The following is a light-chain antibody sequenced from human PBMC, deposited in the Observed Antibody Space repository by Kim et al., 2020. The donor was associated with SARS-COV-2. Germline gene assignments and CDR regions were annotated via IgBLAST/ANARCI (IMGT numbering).Light chain of an antibody. CDR2: DVS. Sequence: GQSVTISCTGTSSDVGGYNYVSWYQQHPGKAPKLMIYDVSKRPSGVPDRFSGSKSGNTASLTISGLQAEDEADYYCCSYAGSYTWVFGGGTKVTV. J-gene: IGLJ3*02. CDR1: SSDVGGYNY. CDR3: CSYAGSYTWV. V-gene: IGLV2-11*01.